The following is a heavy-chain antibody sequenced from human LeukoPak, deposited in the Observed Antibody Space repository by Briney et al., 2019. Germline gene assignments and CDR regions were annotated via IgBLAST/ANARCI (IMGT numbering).Heavy chain of an antibody. Sequence: PSETLSLTCTVSGVSISSYFWSWIRQPPGKGLEWIGFIHYSGSTNYNPSLRSRVTISLDTSKNQFSLNLTSATAADTAVYYCARHSGAYGDYGTWFNYWGQGTLVAVSS. D-gene: IGHD4-17*01. CDR3: ARHSGAYGDYGTWFNY. V-gene: IGHV4-59*08. J-gene: IGHJ4*02. CDR1: GVSISSYF. CDR2: IHYSGST.